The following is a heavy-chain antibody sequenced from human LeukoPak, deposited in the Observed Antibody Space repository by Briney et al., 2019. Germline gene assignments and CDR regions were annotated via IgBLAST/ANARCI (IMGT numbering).Heavy chain of an antibody. V-gene: IGHV4-61*01. CDR1: GDSVSSNSAA. Sequence: SQTLSLTCAISGDSVSSNSAAWSWIRQPPGKGLEWIGCIYYSETTDYNPSLQSRVSLSVDTSKNQFSLKLSSVSAADTAVYYCARGLISGAWSYFDYWGRGTRVTVSS. J-gene: IGHJ4*02. CDR2: IYYSETT. CDR3: ARGLISGAWSYFDY. D-gene: IGHD6-19*01.